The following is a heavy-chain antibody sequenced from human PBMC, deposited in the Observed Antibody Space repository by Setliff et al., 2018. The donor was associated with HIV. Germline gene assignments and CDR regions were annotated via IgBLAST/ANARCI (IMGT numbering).Heavy chain of an antibody. V-gene: IGHV3-48*04. D-gene: IGHD2-15*01. CDR3: AGEKGGSGGTGGKAFDI. CDR1: GFTFSSYA. CDR2: ISSSSGTYT. Sequence: PVGSLRLSCAASGFTFSSYAMSWVRQAPGKGLEWLSYISSSSGTYTSYADSVKGRFTVSRDNAGKSMYLQMNSLRVEDTVIYYGAGEKGGSGGTGGKAFDIWAKGQWSPSPQ. J-gene: IGHJ3*02.